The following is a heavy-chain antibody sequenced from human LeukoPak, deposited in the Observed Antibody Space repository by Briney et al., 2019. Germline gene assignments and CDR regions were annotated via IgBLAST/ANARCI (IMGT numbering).Heavy chain of an antibody. CDR3: AREVKTEPRIQLWTRKARVWFDP. V-gene: IGHV1-46*01. D-gene: IGHD5-18*01. CDR2: INPSGGST. Sequence: ASVKVSCKASGYTFTSYYMHWVRQAPGQGLEWMGIINPSGGSTSYAQKFQGRVTMTRDTSTSTVYMELSSLRSEDTAVYYCAREVKTEPRIQLWTRKARVWFDPWGQGTLVTVSS. CDR1: GYTFTSYY. J-gene: IGHJ5*02.